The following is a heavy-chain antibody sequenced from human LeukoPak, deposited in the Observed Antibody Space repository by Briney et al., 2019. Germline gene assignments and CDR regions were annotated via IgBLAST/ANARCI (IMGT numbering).Heavy chain of an antibody. CDR3: AKDRGQLVPKYNWFDP. D-gene: IGHD6-6*01. V-gene: IGHV3-23*01. J-gene: IGHJ5*02. CDR2: ISSSGSST. CDR1: GFTFSSYA. Sequence: GGSLRLSCAASGFTFSSYAMNWVRQAPGKGLEWVSAISSSGSSTYYADSVKARFTISRDNSKNTLYLQMNSLRAEDTAVYYCAKDRGQLVPKYNWFDPWGQGTLVTVSS.